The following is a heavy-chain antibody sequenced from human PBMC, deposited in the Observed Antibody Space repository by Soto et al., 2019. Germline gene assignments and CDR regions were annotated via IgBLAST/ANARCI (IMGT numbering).Heavy chain of an antibody. CDR2: MNPNSGNT. V-gene: IGHV1-8*01. Sequence: ASVKVSCKASGYTFTSYDINWVRQATGQGLEWMGWMNPNSGNTGYAQKFQGRVTMTRNTSISTAYMELSSLRSEDTAVYYCARGRILWFGTHNWFDPWGQGTLVTVS. D-gene: IGHD3-10*01. J-gene: IGHJ5*02. CDR3: ARGRILWFGTHNWFDP. CDR1: GYTFTSYD.